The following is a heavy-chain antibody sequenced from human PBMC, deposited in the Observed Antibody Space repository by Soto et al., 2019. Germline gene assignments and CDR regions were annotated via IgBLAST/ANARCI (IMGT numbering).Heavy chain of an antibody. CDR1: GGSISSYY. J-gene: IGHJ2*01. Sequence: QVQLQESGPGLVKPSETLSLTCTVSGGSISSYYWSWIRQPPGKGLEWSGYTYYSGSTNYNPSPRRRLTISVYASNNQFSLKLGSVPAADPAVYYCATAVRIAAAGSGYWYFYLWGRGTLVTVSS. D-gene: IGHD6-13*01. CDR2: TYYSGST. CDR3: ATAVRIAAAGSGYWYFYL. V-gene: IGHV4-59*12.